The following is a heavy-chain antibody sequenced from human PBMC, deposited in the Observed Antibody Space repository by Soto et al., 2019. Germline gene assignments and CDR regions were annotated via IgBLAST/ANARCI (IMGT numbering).Heavy chain of an antibody. V-gene: IGHV4-61*03. D-gene: IGHD3-10*01. CDR3: ARRFTFGYFQP. CDR2: IYDSGTT. CDR1: GDSLSRGSFY. J-gene: IGHJ1*01. Sequence: QVQLQESGPGLVQPSETLSLTCTVSGDSLSRGSFYWSWIRQSPGKGLEWIGHIYDSGTTNSNPSLMGRVTISQDTSMNRFSLTLTSVTAADTAVYCCARRFTFGYFQPWGEGPLFAVSS.